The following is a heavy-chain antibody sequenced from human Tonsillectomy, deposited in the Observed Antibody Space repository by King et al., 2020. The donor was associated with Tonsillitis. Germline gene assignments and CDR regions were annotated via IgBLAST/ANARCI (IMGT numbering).Heavy chain of an antibody. CDR3: ARRRSYDVSRGYYYEDGFEI. Sequence: VQLVESGGGLVKPGGSLRLSCAASGFTLSIYSMNWVRQAPGKGLEWVSSITSSSNYADSLTGRFTIPRDNAKHSPYLRMNSLRDEDTAVYYCARRRSYDVSRGYYYEDGFEIWGQRAMISVSS. J-gene: IGHJ3*02. D-gene: IGHD3-22*01. CDR2: ITSSS. CDR1: GFTLSIYS. V-gene: IGHV3-21*01.